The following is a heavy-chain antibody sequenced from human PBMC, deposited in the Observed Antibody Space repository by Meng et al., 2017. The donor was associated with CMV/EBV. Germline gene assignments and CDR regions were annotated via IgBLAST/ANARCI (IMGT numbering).Heavy chain of an antibody. CDR3: ARYPRTSSGYRTDAFDI. Sequence: GGSLRLSCAASGFTFSSYSMNWVRQAPGKGLEWVSYISSSSSTIYYADPVKGRFTISRDNAKNSLYLQMNSLRAEDTAVYYCARYPRTSSGYRTDAFDIWGQGTMVTVSS. V-gene: IGHV3-48*04. CDR1: GFTFSSYS. J-gene: IGHJ3*02. CDR2: ISSSSSTI. D-gene: IGHD3-22*01.